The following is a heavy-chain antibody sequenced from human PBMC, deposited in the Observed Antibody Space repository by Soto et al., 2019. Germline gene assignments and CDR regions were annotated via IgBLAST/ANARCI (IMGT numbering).Heavy chain of an antibody. CDR1: GGSISSYD. D-gene: IGHD6-13*01. Sequence: SETLSLTCTVSGGSISSYDWSWIRQPPGKGLEWIGYIYYSGSTNYNPSLKSRVTISVDTSKNQFSLKLSSVTAADTAVYYCAREYSSSFYWFDPWGQGTLVTVYS. J-gene: IGHJ5*02. CDR2: IYYSGST. CDR3: AREYSSSFYWFDP. V-gene: IGHV4-59*01.